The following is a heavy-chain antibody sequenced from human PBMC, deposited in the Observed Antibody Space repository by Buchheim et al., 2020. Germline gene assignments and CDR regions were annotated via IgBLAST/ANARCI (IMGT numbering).Heavy chain of an antibody. V-gene: IGHV3-30-3*01. CDR3: ARRKELLWFGETNYWYFDL. D-gene: IGHD3-10*01. CDR1: GFSFSTYA. J-gene: IGHJ2*01. Sequence: QVQLVESGGGVVQPGRSLRLSCAASGFSFSTYAMHWVRQAPGKGLEWVAVISYDGSNKYYTDSVKGRFTISRDNSKNTLYLQMDSLRAEDTAMFYCARRKELLWFGETNYWYFDLWGHGTL. CDR2: ISYDGSNK.